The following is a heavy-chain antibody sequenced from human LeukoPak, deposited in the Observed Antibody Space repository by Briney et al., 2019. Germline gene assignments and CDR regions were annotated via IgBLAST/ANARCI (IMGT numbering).Heavy chain of an antibody. J-gene: IGHJ4*02. CDR3: ARVLYYDSSGASY. CDR1: GYSISSGYY. Sequence: SETLSLTCTVSGYSISSGYYWGWIRQPPGKGLEWIGSIYHSGSTYYNPSLKSRVTISVDTSKNQFSLQLSSVTAADTAVYYCARVLYYDSSGASYWGQGTLVTVSS. CDR2: IYHSGST. V-gene: IGHV4-38-2*02. D-gene: IGHD3-22*01.